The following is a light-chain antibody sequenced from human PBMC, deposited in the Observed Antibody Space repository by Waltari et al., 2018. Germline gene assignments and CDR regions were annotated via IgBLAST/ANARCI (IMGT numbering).Light chain of an antibody. Sequence: EFVLPQSPAPLPSPLGERPTPTCRLSQSVSSYLAWYQQKPGQAPRLLIYDASNRATGIPARFSGSGSGTDFTLTISGLEAEDFAVYYCQQRSNWRYTFGQGTKLEIK. CDR2: DAS. J-gene: IGKJ2*01. V-gene: IGKV3-11*01. CDR1: QSVSSY. CDR3: QQRSNWRYT.